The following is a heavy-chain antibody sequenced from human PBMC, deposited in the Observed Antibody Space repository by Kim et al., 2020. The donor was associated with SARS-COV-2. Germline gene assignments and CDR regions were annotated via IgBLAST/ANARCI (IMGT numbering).Heavy chain of an antibody. CDR3: ARDSRYSSGWYGMDV. J-gene: IGHJ6*02. Sequence: SETLSLTCTVSGGSISSSSYYWGWIRQPPGKGLEWIGSIYYSGSTYYNPSLKSRVTISVDTSKNQFSLKLSSVTAADTAVYYCARDSRYSSGWYGMDVWGQGTTVTVSS. CDR2: IYYSGST. V-gene: IGHV4-39*07. CDR1: GGSISSSSYY. D-gene: IGHD6-19*01.